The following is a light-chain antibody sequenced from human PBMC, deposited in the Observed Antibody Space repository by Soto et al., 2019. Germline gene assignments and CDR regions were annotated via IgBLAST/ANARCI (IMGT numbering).Light chain of an antibody. CDR1: NIGSKT. V-gene: IGLV3-21*02. CDR2: DDR. Sequence: SYELTQPPSVSVAPGQTAMMTCGGNNIGSKTVHWYQQKPGQAPVLVVYDDRARPSGIPERFSGSNSGNTASLTISGLQAEDEGDFFCCSYAGNGAWVFGGGTKLTVL. J-gene: IGLJ3*02. CDR3: CSYAGNGAWV.